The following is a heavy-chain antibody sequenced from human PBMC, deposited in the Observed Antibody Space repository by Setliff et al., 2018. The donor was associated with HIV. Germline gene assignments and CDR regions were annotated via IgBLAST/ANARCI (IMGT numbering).Heavy chain of an antibody. CDR2: ISPFNGNT. D-gene: IGHD6-13*01. J-gene: IGHJ4*02. CDR3: ARDKGIREAASLDY. CDR1: GYTFTTYG. V-gene: IGHV1-18*01. Sequence: ASVKVSCKTSGYTFTTYGITWVRQAPGQGLEWMGWISPFNGNTNFAQKFQGRVTMTTDTSTTTAYMELRNLTSDDTAVYFCARDKGIREAASLDYWGQGSLVTVSS.